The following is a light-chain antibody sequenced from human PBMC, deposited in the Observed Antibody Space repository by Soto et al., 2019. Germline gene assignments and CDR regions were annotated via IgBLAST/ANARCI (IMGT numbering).Light chain of an antibody. CDR2: NAS. V-gene: IGKV3-11*01. Sequence: GLTQSPATVSLSPGERAILSCRASQSVSTFLAWFQQKPGQPPRLLIYNASNRATGIPARFSGSGSGTDFTLTISSLEPEDFAVYYCQQYGSSPITFGQGTRLEIK. CDR1: QSVSTF. J-gene: IGKJ5*01. CDR3: QQYGSSPIT.